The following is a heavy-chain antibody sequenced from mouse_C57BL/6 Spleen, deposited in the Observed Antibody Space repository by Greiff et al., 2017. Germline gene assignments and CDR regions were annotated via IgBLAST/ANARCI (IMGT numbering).Heavy chain of an antibody. CDR3: ASNSFDY. Sequence: QVHVKQPGAELVMPGASVKLSCKASGYTFTSYWMHWVKQRPGQGLEWIGEIDPSDSYTNYNQKFKGKSTLTVDKSSSTAYMQLSSLTSEDSAVYYCASNSFDYWGQGTTLTVSS. CDR1: GYTFTSYW. V-gene: IGHV1-69*01. D-gene: IGHD1-3*01. J-gene: IGHJ2*01. CDR2: IDPSDSYT.